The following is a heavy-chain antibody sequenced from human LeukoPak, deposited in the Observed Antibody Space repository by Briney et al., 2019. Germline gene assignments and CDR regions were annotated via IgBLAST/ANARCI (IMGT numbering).Heavy chain of an antibody. Sequence: SETLSLTCAVSGGSISGGKDFWGWIRQSPGKGLEWIGSIYYTGSTYYNPSLKSRVTISVDTSKSEFSLMVHSVTAADTAMYYCARRGITYSTSFFDSWGQGTLVTVAS. V-gene: IGHV4-39*01. D-gene: IGHD6-13*01. J-gene: IGHJ4*02. CDR1: GGSISGGKDF. CDR2: IYYTGST. CDR3: ARRGITYSTSFFDS.